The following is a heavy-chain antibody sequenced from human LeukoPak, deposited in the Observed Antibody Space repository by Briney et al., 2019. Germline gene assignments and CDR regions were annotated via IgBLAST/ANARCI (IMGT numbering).Heavy chain of an antibody. CDR2: IGPTGTDR. CDR3: ATETIGRHYDY. D-gene: IGHD1-14*01. CDR1: GFTFSSCG. V-gene: IGHV3-21*01. Sequence: PGGSLRLSCAASGFTFSSCGFNWVRQAPGKGLEWVSSIGPTGTDRYYADSVRGRFTISSDNAKNSMYLQMDSLRDEDTAVYYCATETIGRHYDYWGQGTLLTVSS. J-gene: IGHJ4*02.